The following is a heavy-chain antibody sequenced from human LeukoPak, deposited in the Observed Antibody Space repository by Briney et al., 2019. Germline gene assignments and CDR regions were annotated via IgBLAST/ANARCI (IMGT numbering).Heavy chain of an antibody. J-gene: IGHJ5*02. CDR1: GFTFTSYA. D-gene: IGHD4/OR15-4a*01. CDR3: AKDLIVGRYGAAPSFDP. V-gene: IGHV3-23*01. CDR2: ISGSGGST. Sequence: GGSLRLSCAASGFTFTSYAMSWVPHSPGKGLEWVSAISGSGGSTYYADSVKGRFTISRDNSKNTLYLQMNSLRAEDTAVYYCAKDLIVGRYGAAPSFDPWGQGTLVTVSS.